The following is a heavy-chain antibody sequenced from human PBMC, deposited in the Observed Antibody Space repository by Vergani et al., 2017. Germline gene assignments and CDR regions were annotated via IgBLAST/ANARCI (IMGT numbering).Heavy chain of an antibody. CDR3: VGDIIVVVPAANIRWFYP. CDR2: INHSGST. CDR1: FSGYY. J-gene: IGHJ5*02. D-gene: IGHD2-2*01. Sequence: QVQLQQWGAGLLKPSETLSFSGYYWSWIRQPPGKGLEWIGEINHSGSTNYNPSLKSRVTISVDTSKNQFSLNLSSVTAADTAVYYCVGDIIVVVPAANIRWFYPWSQGTLVTVSS. V-gene: IGHV4-34*01.